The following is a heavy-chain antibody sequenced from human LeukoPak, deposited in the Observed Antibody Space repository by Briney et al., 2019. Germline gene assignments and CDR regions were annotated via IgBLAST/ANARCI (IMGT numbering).Heavy chain of an antibody. CDR2: ISGSGFTI. D-gene: IGHD4-11*01. J-gene: IGHJ6*03. V-gene: IGHV3-48*01. Sequence: GGSLRLSCAVSGFTLSNYSMNWVRQAPGKGLEWISYISGSGFTIHYAGSVKGRFTISRDNAKNSLYLQMNSLRAEDTAVYYCARGVPKTSYYYYYMDVWGKGTTVTVSS. CDR1: GFTLSNYS. CDR3: ARGVPKTSYYYYYMDV.